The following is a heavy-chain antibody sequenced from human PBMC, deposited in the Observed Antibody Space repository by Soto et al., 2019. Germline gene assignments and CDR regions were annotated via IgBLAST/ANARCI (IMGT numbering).Heavy chain of an antibody. CDR2: INHSGST. CDR3: ARGRGREYYYYYYGMDV. Sequence: PSETLSLTCAVYGGSFSGYYWSWIRQPPGKGLEWIGEINHSGSTNYNPSLKSRVTISVDKSKNQFSLKLSSVTAADTAVYYCARGRGREYYYYYYGMDVWGQGTTVT. D-gene: IGHD3-16*01. V-gene: IGHV4-34*01. J-gene: IGHJ6*02. CDR1: GGSFSGYY.